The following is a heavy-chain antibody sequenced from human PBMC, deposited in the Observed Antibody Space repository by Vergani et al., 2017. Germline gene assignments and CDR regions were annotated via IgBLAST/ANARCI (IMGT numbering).Heavy chain of an antibody. J-gene: IGHJ4*02. V-gene: IGHV3-11*05. CDR3: ARQYGSGRIDY. Sequence: QVQLVESGGGLVKPGGSLRLSCAASGFTFSDYYMSWIRQAPGKGLAWVSYISSSSSYTNYADSVKGRFTISRDNAKNSLYLHMNSLRAEDTAVYYCARQYGSGRIDYWGQGTLVTVSS. CDR1: GFTFSDYY. D-gene: IGHD3-10*01. CDR2: ISSSSSYT.